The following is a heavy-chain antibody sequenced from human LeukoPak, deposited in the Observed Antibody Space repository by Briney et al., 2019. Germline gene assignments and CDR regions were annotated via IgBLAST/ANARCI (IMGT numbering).Heavy chain of an antibody. CDR1: GGTFSSYA. J-gene: IGHJ4*02. V-gene: IGHV1-18*01. D-gene: IGHD2-15*01. CDR3: ARDCIGCHGFDY. Sequence: GSSVKVSCKASGGTFSSYAISWVRQAPGQGLEWVGWVSAYADNTNYVQKLQGRVTMTTDTSTSTAYMELRSLRSDDTAVYYCARDCIGCHGFDYWGQGTLVTVSS. CDR2: VSAYADNT.